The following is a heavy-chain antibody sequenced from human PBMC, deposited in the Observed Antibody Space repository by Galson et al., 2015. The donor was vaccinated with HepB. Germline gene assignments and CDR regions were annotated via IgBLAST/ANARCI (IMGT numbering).Heavy chain of an antibody. Sequence: QSGAEVKKPGESLKISCKGSGYSFTSYWIGWVRQMPGKGLEWMGIIYPGDSDTRYSPSFQGQVTISADKSISTAYLQWSSLKASDTAMYYCARQTTVTTLGYWYFDLWGRGTLVTVSS. CDR1: GYSFTSYW. CDR3: ARQTTVTTLGYWYFDL. D-gene: IGHD4-17*01. CDR2: IYPGDSDT. V-gene: IGHV5-51*01. J-gene: IGHJ2*01.